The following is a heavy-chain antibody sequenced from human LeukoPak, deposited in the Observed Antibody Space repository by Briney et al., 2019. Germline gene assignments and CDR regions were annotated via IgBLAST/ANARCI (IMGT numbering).Heavy chain of an antibody. Sequence: GGSLRLSGAASGFTVSSNYMSWVRQAPGKGLEWVSVIYSGGSTYYADSVKGRFTISRDNSKNTLYLQMNSLRAEDTAVYYCARELSGRGYYYYMDVWGKGTTVTVSS. J-gene: IGHJ6*03. D-gene: IGHD3-10*01. CDR2: IYSGGST. V-gene: IGHV3-66*02. CDR3: ARELSGRGYYYYMDV. CDR1: GFTVSSNY.